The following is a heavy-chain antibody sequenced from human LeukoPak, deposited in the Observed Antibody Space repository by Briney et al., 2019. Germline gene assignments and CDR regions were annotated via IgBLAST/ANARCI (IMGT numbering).Heavy chain of an antibody. CDR3: TRGPYGATLGY. CDR2: INHSGST. J-gene: IGHJ4*02. D-gene: IGHD1-26*01. V-gene: IGHV4-34*01. CDR1: GGSFSGYY. Sequence: PSGTLSLTCAVYGGSFSGYYWSWIRQPPGKGLEWIGEINHSGSTNYNPSLKSRVTISVDTSKNQFSLKLTSVTAADTAVYYCTRGPYGATLGYWGQGTLVTVSS.